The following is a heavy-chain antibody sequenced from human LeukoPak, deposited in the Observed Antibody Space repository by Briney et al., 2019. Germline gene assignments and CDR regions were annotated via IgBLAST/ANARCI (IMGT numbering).Heavy chain of an antibody. D-gene: IGHD5-18*01. Sequence: GGSLRLSCAASGFTFSSYAMHWVRQAPGKGLEWVAVISYDGSNKYYADSVKGRVTISRDNSKNTLYLQMNSLRAEDTAVYYCARAESPGYSYGNYFDYWGQGTLVTVSS. CDR3: ARAESPGYSYGNYFDY. CDR1: GFTFSSYA. J-gene: IGHJ4*02. CDR2: ISYDGSNK. V-gene: IGHV3-30-3*01.